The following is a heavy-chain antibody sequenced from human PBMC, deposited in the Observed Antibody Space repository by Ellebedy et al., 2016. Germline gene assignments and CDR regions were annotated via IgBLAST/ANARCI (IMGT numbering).Heavy chain of an antibody. CDR2: VNTDGSRT. CDR3: AREALSGSAYNYWYFDI. V-gene: IGHV3-74*01. D-gene: IGHD1-26*01. CDR1: GFPFSSHW. Sequence: GGSLRLSCTASGFPFSSHWMYWVRQVPGKGLLWVSRVNTDGSRTNYADSVKGRFTISRDNANDTMYLHMKSLRAEDTALYYCAREALSGSAYNYWYFDIWGRGTLVTVSS. J-gene: IGHJ2*01.